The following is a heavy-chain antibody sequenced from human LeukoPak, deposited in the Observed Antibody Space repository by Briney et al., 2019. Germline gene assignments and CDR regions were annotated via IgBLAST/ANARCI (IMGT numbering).Heavy chain of an antibody. Sequence: PGGSLRLSCAASGFTFSSYWMNWARQAPGKGLEWVASINHNGNVNYYVDSVKGRFTISRDNAKNSLYLQMGNLRAEDTAVYFCARVDSGTYYMPFDYWGQGSLVTVSS. CDR1: GFTFSSYW. J-gene: IGHJ4*02. D-gene: IGHD1-26*01. CDR2: INHNGNVN. CDR3: ARVDSGTYYMPFDY. V-gene: IGHV3-7*03.